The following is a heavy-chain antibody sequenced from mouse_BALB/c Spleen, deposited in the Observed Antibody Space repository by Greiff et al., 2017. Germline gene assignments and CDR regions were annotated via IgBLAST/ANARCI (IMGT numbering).Heavy chain of an antibody. CDR3: ARDAYYGNYYYAMDY. J-gene: IGHJ4*01. CDR1: GFTFSDYY. CDR2: ISDGGSYT. Sequence: EVQGVESGGGLVKPGGSLKLSCAASGFTFSDYYMYWVRQTPEKRLEWVATISDGGSYTYYPDSVKGRFTISRDNAKNNLYLQMSSLKSEDTAMYYCARDAYYGNYYYAMDYWGQGTSVTVSS. D-gene: IGHD2-10*01. V-gene: IGHV5-4*02.